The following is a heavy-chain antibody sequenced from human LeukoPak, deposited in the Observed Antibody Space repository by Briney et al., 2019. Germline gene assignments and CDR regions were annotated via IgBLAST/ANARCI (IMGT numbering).Heavy chain of an antibody. J-gene: IGHJ4*02. Sequence: GASVKVSCKASGYTFTSNGISWVRQAPGQGLEWVGWISAYNGNTNYAQKFQGRVTMTTDTSTSTAYMELRSLRSEDTAVYYCARGASRAAAGTGIDYWGQGTLVTVSS. CDR1: GYTFTSNG. CDR3: ARGASRAAAGTGIDY. D-gene: IGHD6-13*01. V-gene: IGHV1-18*01. CDR2: ISAYNGNT.